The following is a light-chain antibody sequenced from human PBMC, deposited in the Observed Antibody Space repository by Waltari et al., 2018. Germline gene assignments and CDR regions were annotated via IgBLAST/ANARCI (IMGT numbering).Light chain of an antibody. CDR2: DAS. CDR1: QSVNTD. V-gene: IGKV3-11*01. Sequence: EIVLTQSPAALSLSPGERATLSCRASQSVNTDLAWYQQKPGRAPRLLAYDASNRANGIPARFSGSGSGTDFTLTISSLEPEDFAVYYCQQHNNTPPVTFGQATRLEIQ. CDR3: QQHNNTPPVT. J-gene: IGKJ5*01.